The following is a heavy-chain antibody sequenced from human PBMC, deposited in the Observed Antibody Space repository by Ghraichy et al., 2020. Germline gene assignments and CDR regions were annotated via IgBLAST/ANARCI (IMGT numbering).Heavy chain of an antibody. D-gene: IGHD5-12*01. CDR1: GGSISGYY. Sequence: GSLRLSCAVSGGSISGYYWNWIRQPPGKGLEWIGFISDSGSAYYKSSLKSRVTISLDTSSKSFSLRMKSVTPADTAVYYCARGHTYSGSRDSWGQGTLVTVSS. J-gene: IGHJ5*01. CDR2: ISDSGSA. V-gene: IGHV4-59*01. CDR3: ARGHTYSGSRDS.